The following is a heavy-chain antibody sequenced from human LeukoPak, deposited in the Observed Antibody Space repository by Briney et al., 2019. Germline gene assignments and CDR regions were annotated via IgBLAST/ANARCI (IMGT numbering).Heavy chain of an antibody. CDR3: ARGRNYYYYGMDV. V-gene: IGHV3-66*02. CDR1: GFTVSSNY. CDR2: IYSGGST. J-gene: IGHJ6*02. Sequence: TGGSLRLSCAASGFTVSSNYMSWVRQAPGKGLEWVSVIYSGGSTYYADSVKGRFTISRDNSKNTLYPQMNSLRAEDTAVYYCARGRNYYYYGMDVWGQGTTVTVSS.